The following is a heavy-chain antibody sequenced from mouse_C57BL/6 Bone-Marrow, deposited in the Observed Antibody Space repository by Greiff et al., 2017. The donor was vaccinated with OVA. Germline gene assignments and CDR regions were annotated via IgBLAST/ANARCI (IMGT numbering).Heavy chain of an antibody. J-gene: IGHJ2*01. CDR1: GYAFTNYL. CDR3: ASRGRGDYGFHFDY. CDR2: INPGSGGT. Sequence: QVQLKESGAELVRPGTSVKVSCKASGYAFTNYLIEWVKQRPGQGLEWIGVINPGSGGTNYNEKFKGKATLTADKSSSTAYMQLSSLTSEDSAVYFGASRGRGDYGFHFDYWGQGTTLTVSS. D-gene: IGHD1-1*01. V-gene: IGHV1-54*01.